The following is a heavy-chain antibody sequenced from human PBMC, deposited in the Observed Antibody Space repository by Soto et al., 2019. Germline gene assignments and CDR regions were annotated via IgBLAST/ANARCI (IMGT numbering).Heavy chain of an antibody. CDR2: IYHSGTT. Sequence: NPSETLSLTCAVSGYSIRSGYYWGWIRQPPGKGLDWIGSIYHSGTTYYNPSLKSRVTISVDTFKNQFSLNVSSVTAADTAVYYCAREGDYYDSFDYWGQGTLVTVSS. J-gene: IGHJ4*02. D-gene: IGHD3-3*01. V-gene: IGHV4-38-2*02. CDR1: GYSIRSGYY. CDR3: AREGDYYDSFDY.